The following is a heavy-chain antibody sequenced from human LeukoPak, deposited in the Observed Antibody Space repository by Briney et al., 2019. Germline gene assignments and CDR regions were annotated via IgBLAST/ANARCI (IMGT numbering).Heavy chain of an antibody. J-gene: IGHJ3*01. V-gene: IGHV3-23*01. CDR1: ESTYSAYA. Sequence: GGSLRLSCAASESTYSAYAMSWVRQAPDKWREWVSTISGDGRSTFYADSVKGRFTISRDESKTTLFLQMNSVRAEDTAIYYCARGYGGWGAFDFWGQGTVVTVSS. CDR3: ARGYGGWGAFDF. CDR2: ISGDGRST. D-gene: IGHD4-23*01.